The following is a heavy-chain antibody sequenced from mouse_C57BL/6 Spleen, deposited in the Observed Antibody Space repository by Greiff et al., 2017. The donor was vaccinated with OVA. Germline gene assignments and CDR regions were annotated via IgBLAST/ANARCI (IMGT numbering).Heavy chain of an antibody. D-gene: IGHD1-1*01. J-gene: IGHJ4*01. CDR1: GYAFSSYW. V-gene: IGHV1-80*01. CDR2: IYPGDGDT. CDR3: ARFEATGYAMDY. Sequence: QVHVKQSGAELVKPGASVKISCKASGYAFSSYWMNWVKQRPGKGLEWIGQIYPGDGDTNYNGKFKGKATLTADKSSSTAYMQLSSLTSEDSAVYFCARFEATGYAMDYWGQGTSVTVSS.